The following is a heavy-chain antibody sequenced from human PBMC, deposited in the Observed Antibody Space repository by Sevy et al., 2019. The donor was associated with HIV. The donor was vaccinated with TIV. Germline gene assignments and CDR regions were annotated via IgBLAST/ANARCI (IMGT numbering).Heavy chain of an antibody. D-gene: IGHD3-16*01. Sequence: GGSLRLSCAASGFTFSSYWMSWVRQAPGKGREWVANIKQDGSEKTYVDSVKGRFTISRDNAKNSLYLQMNSLRADDTAVYYCARDGVMGSYWGQGTLVTVSS. J-gene: IGHJ4*02. CDR3: ARDGVMGSY. V-gene: IGHV3-7*01. CDR2: IKQDGSEK. CDR1: GFTFSSYW.